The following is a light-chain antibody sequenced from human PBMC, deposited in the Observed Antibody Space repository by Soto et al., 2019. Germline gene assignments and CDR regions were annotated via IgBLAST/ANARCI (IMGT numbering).Light chain of an antibody. CDR2: DVS. V-gene: IGLV2-14*03. CDR1: SSDVGSYNY. J-gene: IGLJ1*01. Sequence: QSALTQPASVSGSPGQSITISCTGTSSDVGSYNYVSWYQHHPGKAPKLMIYDVSNRPSGVSNRFSGSKSGNTAPLSISGLQPEDEADYYCSSYRASNTRQIVCGTGTKVTVL. CDR3: SSYRASNTRQIV.